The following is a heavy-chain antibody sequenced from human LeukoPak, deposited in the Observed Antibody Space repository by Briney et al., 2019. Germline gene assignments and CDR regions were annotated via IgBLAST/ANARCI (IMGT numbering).Heavy chain of an antibody. CDR1: GYTFTSYD. CDR3: AREGGGTYYLDF. D-gene: IGHD1-26*01. Sequence: GASVKVSCKASGYTFTSYDINWVRQATGQGLEWMGWMNPNSGNTGYAQMFQGRVTITRNTSISTAYMELSSLRSEDTAVYYCAREGGGTYYLDFWGQGTLVTVSS. J-gene: IGHJ4*02. V-gene: IGHV1-8*03. CDR2: MNPNSGNT.